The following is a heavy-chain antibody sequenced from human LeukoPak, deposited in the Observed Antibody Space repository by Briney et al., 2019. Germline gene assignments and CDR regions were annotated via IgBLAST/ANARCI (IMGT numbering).Heavy chain of an antibody. CDR1: GGSISSYY. J-gene: IGHJ4*02. D-gene: IGHD5-12*01. V-gene: IGHV4-59*01. CDR3: ARDGGYSGYDFVSLDY. CDR2: IYYSGST. Sequence: SETLSLTCTVAGGSISSYYWSWIRQPPGKGLEWIGYIYYSGSTNYNPSLKSRVTISVDTSKNQFSLKLSSVTAADTAVYYCARDGGYSGYDFVSLDYWGQGTLVTVSP.